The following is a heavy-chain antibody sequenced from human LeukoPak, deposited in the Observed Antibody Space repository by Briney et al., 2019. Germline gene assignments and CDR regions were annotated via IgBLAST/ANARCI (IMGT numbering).Heavy chain of an antibody. CDR1: GYTFTSYY. Sequence: ASVKVSCKASGYTFTSYYINWVRQATGQGLEWMGWMNPNSGNTGYAQKFQGRVTMTRNTSISTAYMELSSLRSEDTAVYYCARGRDFWSDVTRAWFDHWGQGTLVTVSS. CDR2: MNPNSGNT. CDR3: ARGRDFWSDVTRAWFDH. D-gene: IGHD3-3*01. J-gene: IGHJ5*02. V-gene: IGHV1-8*01.